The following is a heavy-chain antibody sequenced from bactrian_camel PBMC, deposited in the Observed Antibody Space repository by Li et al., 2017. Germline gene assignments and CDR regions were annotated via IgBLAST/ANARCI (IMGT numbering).Heavy chain of an antibody. CDR1: VSRYC. CDR3: ALDRSRYDCAYTSWFKSSEYMY. J-gene: IGHJ4*01. CDR2: IYSHDEKT. Sequence: VQLVESGGGSVQTGGSLRLSCKATVSRYCMGWFRQAPGKEREGVAVIYSHDEKTTYADSVKGRFTVSQDIAKRRLYLQMNSLKPEDTAVYYCALDRSRYDCAYTSWFKSSEYMYWGQGTQVTVS. D-gene: IGHD3*01. V-gene: IGHV3S42*01.